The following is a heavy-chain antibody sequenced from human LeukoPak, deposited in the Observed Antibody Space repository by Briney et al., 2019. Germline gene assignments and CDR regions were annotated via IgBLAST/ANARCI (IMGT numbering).Heavy chain of an antibody. CDR1: GGIFRSYS. V-gene: IGHV1-69*13. D-gene: IGHD6-13*01. CDR3: ATQGPAGTTYYNYYMDV. J-gene: IGHJ6*03. CDR2: IIPIFGTA. Sequence: SVKVSCKASGGIFRSYSVSWVRQAPGQGLEWLGGIIPIFGTANYAQKFQGRLTITADESTSTAYMELSSLRSEDTAVYYCATQGPAGTTYYNYYMDVWGKGTTVTVSS.